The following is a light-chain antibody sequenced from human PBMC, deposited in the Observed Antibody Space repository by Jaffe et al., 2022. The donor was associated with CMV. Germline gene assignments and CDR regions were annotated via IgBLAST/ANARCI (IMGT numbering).Light chain of an antibody. Sequence: QSALTQPPSASGSPGQSIIISCTGTSGDIAAYDSVSWFQQHPGNAPKLIIYDVNKRPSGVPGRFSGSKSAVTASLTVSGLQAEDEADYYCSSYAGNKNVFGTGTKVTVL. CDR3: SSYAGNKNV. CDR1: SGDIAAYDS. V-gene: IGLV2-8*01. CDR2: DVN. J-gene: IGLJ1*01.